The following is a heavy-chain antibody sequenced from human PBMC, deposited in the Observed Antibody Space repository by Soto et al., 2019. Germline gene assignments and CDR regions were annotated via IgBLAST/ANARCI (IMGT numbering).Heavy chain of an antibody. Sequence: HVQRQESGPGLVKPSETLSLICTVSGDSISSYYWSWIRQPPGKGLEWIGFIYYTGSTNYNPSLKSRVTISVDTSKNQLSLKLSSVTAADTAVYYCARRAGAVPGRIDFWGQGTLVTVSS. CDR2: IYYTGST. D-gene: IGHD6-19*01. J-gene: IGHJ4*02. CDR1: GDSISSYY. V-gene: IGHV4-59*08. CDR3: ARRAGAVPGRIDF.